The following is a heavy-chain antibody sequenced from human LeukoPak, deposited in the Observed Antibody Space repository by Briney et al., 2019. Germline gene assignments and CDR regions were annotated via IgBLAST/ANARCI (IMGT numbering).Heavy chain of an antibody. Sequence: GASVKVSCKASGGTFSSYAISWVRQAPGQGLEWMGGIIPIFGTANYAQKFQGRVTITADKSTSTAYMELSSLRSEDTAVYYCARAVHIVVVPTLWGQGTLVTVSS. V-gene: IGHV1-69*06. CDR2: IIPIFGTA. CDR3: ARAVHIVVVPTL. D-gene: IGHD2-2*01. CDR1: GGTFSSYA. J-gene: IGHJ4*02.